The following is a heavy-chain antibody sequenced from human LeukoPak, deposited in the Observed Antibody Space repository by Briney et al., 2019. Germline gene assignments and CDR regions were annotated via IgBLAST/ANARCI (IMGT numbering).Heavy chain of an antibody. CDR1: GFSFSSYG. V-gene: IGHV3-33*01. J-gene: IGHJ3*02. CDR3: AREVTNDAFDI. Sequence: GSLRLSCAASGFSFSSYGMHRVRQAPGKGLEWVAVIWSDGRNKFYADSVKGRFTVSRDNSKNTLFLQMSSLRADDTALYYCAREVTNDAFDIWGQGTMVTVSS. D-gene: IGHD4-17*01. CDR2: IWSDGRNK.